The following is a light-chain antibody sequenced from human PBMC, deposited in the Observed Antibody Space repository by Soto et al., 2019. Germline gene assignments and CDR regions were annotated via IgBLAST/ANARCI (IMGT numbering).Light chain of an antibody. Sequence: DIQMTQSPSSVSASVGERVTITCRASQGMSSWLAWYQQKPGQAPKLLIYAASSLQSGVPSRFSGSGSGTDFTLTISSLQPEDFATYYCQQANSFPPFTFGPGTKVDIK. V-gene: IGKV1D-12*01. CDR1: QGMSSW. CDR3: QQANSFPPFT. CDR2: AAS. J-gene: IGKJ3*01.